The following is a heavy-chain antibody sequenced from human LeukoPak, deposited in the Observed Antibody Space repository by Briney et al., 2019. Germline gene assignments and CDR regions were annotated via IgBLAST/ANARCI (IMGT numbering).Heavy chain of an antibody. CDR2: IYDSGST. CDR3: ARYGDNGKFDY. CDR1: GVSISSGGYS. V-gene: IGHV4-30-2*01. Sequence: NPSETLSLTCAVSGVSISSGGYSWSWIRQPPGKGLEWIGYIYDSGSTYYNSSLKSRLTISLDRSENQFSLKLSSVTAADTAVYYCARYGDNGKFDYWGQGALVTVSS. D-gene: IGHD4-23*01. J-gene: IGHJ4*02.